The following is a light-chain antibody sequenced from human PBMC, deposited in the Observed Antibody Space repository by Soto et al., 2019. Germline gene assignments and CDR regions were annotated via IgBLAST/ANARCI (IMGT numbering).Light chain of an antibody. V-gene: IGKV3-20*01. J-gene: IGKJ5*01. CDR1: QSVSSSY. CDR2: GAS. Sequence: EIVLTQSPGTLSLSTGERATLSCRASQSVSSSYLAWYQQKPGQAPRLLIYGASSRATGIPDRFSGSGSGTDFTLTISRLEPEDFAVYYCQQYGSSPRTFGQGTLLEIK. CDR3: QQYGSSPRT.